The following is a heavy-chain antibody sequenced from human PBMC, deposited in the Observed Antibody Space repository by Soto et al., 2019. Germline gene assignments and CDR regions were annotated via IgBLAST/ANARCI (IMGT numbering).Heavy chain of an antibody. CDR2: INPSGGST. CDR3: AIKGSYYGMDV. Sequence: ASVKVSCKASGYTFTSYYMHWVRQAPGQGLEWMGIINPSGGSTIYAQKFQGRVTMTEDTSTDTAYMELSSLRSEDTAVYYCAIKGSYYGMDVWGQGTTVTVSS. J-gene: IGHJ6*02. V-gene: IGHV1-46*01. D-gene: IGHD3-10*01. CDR1: GYTFTSYY.